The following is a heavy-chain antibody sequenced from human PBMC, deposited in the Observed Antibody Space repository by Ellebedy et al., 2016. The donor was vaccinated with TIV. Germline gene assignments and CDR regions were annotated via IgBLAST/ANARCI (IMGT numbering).Heavy chain of an antibody. CDR2: IRSSTNSI. D-gene: IGHD3-16*01. J-gene: IGHJ3*02. CDR1: GFIFSTYS. CDR3: VRGASLWVTDAFAI. Sequence: GESLKISXAASGFIFSTYSMNWVRQAPGKGLEWVAFIRSSTNSISYADSVKGRFSISRDNSKKTLYLHMNSLRAENTALYYCVRGASLWVTDAFAIWGQGTRLTVFS. V-gene: IGHV3-48*04.